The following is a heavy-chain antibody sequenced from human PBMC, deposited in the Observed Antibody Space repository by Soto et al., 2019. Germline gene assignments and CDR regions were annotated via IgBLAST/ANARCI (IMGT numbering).Heavy chain of an antibody. CDR3: AKRATSGGGDAFDI. CDR1: GFTFSHYA. V-gene: IGHV3-30-3*02. CDR2: ILSDENTK. Sequence: QVQLVESGGGVVQTGRSLRLSCAASGFTFSHYAMHWVRQAPGKGLEWVAAILSDENTKYSADSVKGRITISRDDSKNTPYLLMNSLKPEDTDVYYCAKRATSGGGDAFDIWGQGTMVTVSS. J-gene: IGHJ3*02. D-gene: IGHD3-16*01.